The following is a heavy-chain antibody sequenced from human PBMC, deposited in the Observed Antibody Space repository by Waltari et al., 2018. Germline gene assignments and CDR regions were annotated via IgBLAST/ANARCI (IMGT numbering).Heavy chain of an antibody. J-gene: IGHJ5*02. CDR1: GYTFTSYD. V-gene: IGHV1-8*03. D-gene: IGHD6-13*01. CDR2: MNPNSGNT. CDR3: ARVKRRPYSSSYNWFDP. Sequence: QVQLVQYGAEVKQPGASVKVSCKASGYTFTSYDINWVRQATGQGLEWMGWMNPNSGNTGYAQKFQGRVTITRNTSISTAYMELSSLRSEDTAVYYCARVKRRPYSSSYNWFDPWGQGTLVTVSS.